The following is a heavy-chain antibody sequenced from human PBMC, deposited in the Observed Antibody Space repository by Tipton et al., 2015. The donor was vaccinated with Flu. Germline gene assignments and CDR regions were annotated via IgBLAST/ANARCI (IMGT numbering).Heavy chain of an antibody. V-gene: IGHV4-59*08. CDR1: SGSISSYY. Sequence: TLSLTCSVSSGSISSYYWSWIRQPPGKELEWIGYVKDSGSTRYNPSLKSRVTISVDTSKNHVSLKLSSATAADTAVYYCARHHEQQLAWYFDLWGRGPLVTVSS. CDR3: ARHHEQQLAWYFDL. D-gene: IGHD6-13*01. CDR2: VKDSGST. J-gene: IGHJ2*01.